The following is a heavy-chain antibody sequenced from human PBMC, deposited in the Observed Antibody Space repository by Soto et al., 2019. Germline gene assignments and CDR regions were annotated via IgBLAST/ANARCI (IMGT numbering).Heavy chain of an antibody. CDR2: IYYSGST. J-gene: IGHJ4*02. Sequence: SETLSLTCTVSGGSISSYYWSWIRQPPGKGLEWIGYIYYSGSTNYNRSLKSRVTISVDTSKNQFSLKLSSVTAADTAVYFCAIDVGLYYYDSSGYYDYWGQGTLVTVSS. CDR1: GGSISSYY. V-gene: IGHV4-59*01. D-gene: IGHD3-22*01. CDR3: AIDVGLYYYDSSGYYDY.